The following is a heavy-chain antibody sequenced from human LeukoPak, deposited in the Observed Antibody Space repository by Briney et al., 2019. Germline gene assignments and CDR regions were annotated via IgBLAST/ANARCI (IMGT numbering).Heavy chain of an antibody. J-gene: IGHJ2*01. CDR3: ASSPPTGTTWYFDL. D-gene: IGHD1-7*01. V-gene: IGHV3-64*01. Sequence: HTGGSLTLSCAASGFTFSSYAMHWVRQAPGKGLEYVSAISSNGDSTYYVNSVKARFTISRDNSKNTLFLQMGSLRADDMAVYYCASSPPTGTTWYFDLWGRGTLVTVSS. CDR1: GFTFSSYA. CDR2: ISSNGDST.